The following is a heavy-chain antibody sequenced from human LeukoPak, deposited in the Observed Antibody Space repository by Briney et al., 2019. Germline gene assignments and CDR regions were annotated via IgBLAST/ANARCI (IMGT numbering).Heavy chain of an antibody. D-gene: IGHD3-10*01. Sequence: GGSLRLSCAVSGFNFRDYWMSWVRQAPGKGLEWVANINEDGSEKYYVDSVKGRVTTSRDNAKNSLFLQMNSLRVEDTAVYYCVRTHLVRGVTRNYYYGMDVWGQGTTVIVSS. CDR2: INEDGSEK. CDR3: VRTHLVRGVTRNYYYGMDV. CDR1: GFNFRDYW. V-gene: IGHV3-7*01. J-gene: IGHJ6*02.